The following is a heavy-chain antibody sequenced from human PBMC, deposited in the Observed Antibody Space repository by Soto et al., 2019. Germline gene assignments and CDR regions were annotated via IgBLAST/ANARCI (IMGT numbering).Heavy chain of an antibody. Sequence: SGPTLVNPTQTLTLTCTFSGFSFTTAGVAVGWIRQTPGGALEWLTLIYYNDDRRFSPSLKTRLTTTGDTSKNQVVLSLTNVDPGDTATYFCAHSDGGYEIIYFDFWGQGIPVTV. CDR2: IYYNDDR. V-gene: IGHV2-5*01. CDR3: AHSDGGYEIIYFDF. CDR1: GFSFTTAGVA. D-gene: IGHD5-12*01. J-gene: IGHJ4*02.